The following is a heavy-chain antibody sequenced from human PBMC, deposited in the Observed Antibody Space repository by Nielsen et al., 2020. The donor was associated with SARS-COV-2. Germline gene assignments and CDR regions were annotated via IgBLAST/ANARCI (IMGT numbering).Heavy chain of an antibody. D-gene: IGHD6-19*01. V-gene: IGHV3-30*03. Sequence: GESLKISCVVSGYTISSYGMHWVRQAPGKGLEWVAIISHDGKTKYYADSVKGRFTISRDNSKNTLFLEMNGLRPEDTSMYYCARDVGGWMFFDLWGQGTLVTVSS. CDR1: GYTISSYG. CDR3: ARDVGGWMFFDL. J-gene: IGHJ4*02. CDR2: ISHDGKTK.